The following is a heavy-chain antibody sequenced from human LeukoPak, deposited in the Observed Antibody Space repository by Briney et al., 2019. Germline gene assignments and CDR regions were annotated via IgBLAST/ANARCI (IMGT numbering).Heavy chain of an antibody. D-gene: IGHD6-13*01. CDR1: GFTFSNYA. V-gene: IGHV3-23*01. CDR3: AGRHSISWFFDN. Sequence: GGSLRLSCAASGFTFSNYAMSWVRQAPGKGLEWVSGISGSGIGTYYADSVKGRFTISRDNSKNTLYLQMNGLTAEDTAVYFCAGRHSISWFFDNWGQGTLVTVSS. J-gene: IGHJ4*02. CDR2: ISGSGIGT.